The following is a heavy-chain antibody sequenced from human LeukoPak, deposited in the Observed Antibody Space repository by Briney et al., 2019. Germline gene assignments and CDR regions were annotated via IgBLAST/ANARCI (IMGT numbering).Heavy chain of an antibody. CDR2: ISSSGSYI. V-gene: IGHV3-21*01. Sequence: GGSLRLSCAASGLTFSRYSMNWVRQAPGKGLEWVSSISSSGSYIYYADSVKGRFTISRDNAKNSLYLQMNSLRAEDTAVYYCARVSSEAYFDYWGQGTLVTVSS. J-gene: IGHJ4*02. CDR1: GLTFSRYS. CDR3: ARVSSEAYFDY.